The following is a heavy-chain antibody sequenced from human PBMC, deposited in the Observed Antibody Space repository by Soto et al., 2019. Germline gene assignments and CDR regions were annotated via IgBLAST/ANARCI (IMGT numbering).Heavy chain of an antibody. CDR2: IYWDDDK. J-gene: IGHJ4*02. D-gene: IGHD6-13*01. V-gene: IGHV2-5*02. CDR3: AHFTGTFEQQMVPYIDD. CDR1: GFSLSTSGVG. Sequence: SGPTLVNPTQTLTLTCTFSGFSLSTSGVGVGWIRQPPGKALEWLALIYWDDDKRYSPSLKSRLTITKDTSKNQVVLTMTNMDPVDTATYYCAHFTGTFEQQMVPYIDDWGQGTLVTVAS.